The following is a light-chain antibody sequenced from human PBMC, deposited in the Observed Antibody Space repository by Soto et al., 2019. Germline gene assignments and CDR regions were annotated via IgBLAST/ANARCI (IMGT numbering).Light chain of an antibody. CDR2: DAS. CDR1: QSISSW. CDR3: QQSYSTPRT. V-gene: IGKV1-5*01. Sequence: DIQMTQSPSTLSASVGDSVTITCRASQSISSWLAWYQQKPGKAPKLLIYDASSLESGVPSRFSGSGSGTDFTLTISSLQPEDFATYYCQQSYSTPRTFGQGTKVDNK. J-gene: IGKJ1*01.